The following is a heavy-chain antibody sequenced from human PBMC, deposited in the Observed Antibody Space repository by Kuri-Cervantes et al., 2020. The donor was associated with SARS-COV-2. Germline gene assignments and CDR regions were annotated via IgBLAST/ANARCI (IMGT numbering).Heavy chain of an antibody. CDR3: ARQRGGQLGIGDY. CDR2: IYPGDSDP. J-gene: IGHJ4*02. CDR1: GYSFTNFW. Sequence: KVSCKASGYSFTNFWIGWVRQMPGKGLEWMGIIYPGDSDPTYSPSFHGQVTISADKSINTAYLQWGSLKASDTAMYYCARQRGGQLGIGDYWGQGTLVTVSS. V-gene: IGHV5-51*01. D-gene: IGHD7-27*01.